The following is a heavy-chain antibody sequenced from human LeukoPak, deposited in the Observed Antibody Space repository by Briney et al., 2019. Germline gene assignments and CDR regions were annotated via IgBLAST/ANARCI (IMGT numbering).Heavy chain of an antibody. CDR2: ISGDADDT. D-gene: IGHD3-9*01. CDR1: GFTFTSYA. Sequence: GGSLRLSCTASGFTFTSYAMTWVRQAPGKGLEWVSTISGDADDTYYADSVKGRFTISRDNSKNSLYLQMNSLRAEDTAVYYCARVLRYFDWLPPSFDYWGQGTLVTVSS. V-gene: IGHV3-23*01. CDR3: ARVLRYFDWLPPSFDY. J-gene: IGHJ4*02.